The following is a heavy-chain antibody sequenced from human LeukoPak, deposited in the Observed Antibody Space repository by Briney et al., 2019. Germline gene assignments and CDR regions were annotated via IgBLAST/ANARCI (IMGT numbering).Heavy chain of an antibody. CDR2: ISPNSGGT. CDR1: GGTFSSYA. V-gene: IGHV1-2*02. J-gene: IGHJ6*03. CDR3: ARGYCSSTSCYNAPDYYYYMDV. Sequence: ASVKVSCKASGGTFSSYAISWVRQAPGQGLEWMGWISPNSGGTNYAQKFQGRVTMTRDTSISTAYMELSRLRSDDTAVYYCARGYCSSTSCYNAPDYYYYMDVWGKGTTVTVSS. D-gene: IGHD2-2*02.